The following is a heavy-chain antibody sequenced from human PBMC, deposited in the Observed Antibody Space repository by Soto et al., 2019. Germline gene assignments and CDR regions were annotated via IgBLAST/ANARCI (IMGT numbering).Heavy chain of an antibody. Sequence: QVQLVESGGGLVKPGGSLRLSCAASGFTVSDYYMSWIRQAPGKGLEWVSYISGSGGPIYYADSVKGRVSVSRDNAKNSLYLQMNSLRDDDTAVYFCARAHPSWYGALYYYGLDVWGQGTTVTVSS. CDR3: ARAHPSWYGALYYYGLDV. V-gene: IGHV3-11*01. CDR1: GFTVSDYY. D-gene: IGHD3-10*01. CDR2: ISGSGGPI. J-gene: IGHJ6*02.